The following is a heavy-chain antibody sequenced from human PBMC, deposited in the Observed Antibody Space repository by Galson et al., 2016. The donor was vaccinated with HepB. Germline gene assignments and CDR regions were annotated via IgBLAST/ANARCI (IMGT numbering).Heavy chain of an antibody. CDR1: GFSFSDYY. J-gene: IGHJ4*02. CDR2: ISSTNNYT. V-gene: IGHV3-11*06. CDR3: AGNVGLRGFSFAEIDY. Sequence: SLRLPCAASGFSFSDYYMSWIRQAPGKGLEWVSYISSTNNYTKNADSVKGRFTISLDTSKNQFSLKLSSVSAADTAVYYCAGNVGLRGFSFAEIDYWGQGTLVTVSS. D-gene: IGHD5-18*01.